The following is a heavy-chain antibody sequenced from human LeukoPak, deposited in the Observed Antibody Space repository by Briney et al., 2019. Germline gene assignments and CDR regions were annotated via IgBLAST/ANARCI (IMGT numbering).Heavy chain of an antibody. CDR2: ISIISSTI. Sequence: GGSLRLSCAASGFTFSSYHMNWVRQAPGKGLEWVSYISIISSTIYYADSVKGRFTISGDDAKNSVYLQMNSLRAEDTAVYYCARTYERDLDSWGQGTLVTVSS. J-gene: IGHJ4*02. D-gene: IGHD5-12*01. CDR3: ARTYERDLDS. V-gene: IGHV3-48*01. CDR1: GFTFSSYH.